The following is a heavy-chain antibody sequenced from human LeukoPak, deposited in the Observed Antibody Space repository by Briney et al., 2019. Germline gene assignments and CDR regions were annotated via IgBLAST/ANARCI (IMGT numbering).Heavy chain of an antibody. CDR1: GGSISSYY. D-gene: IGHD3-3*01. CDR3: ARGPSGYYYYYGMDV. J-gene: IGHJ6*02. V-gene: IGHV4-59*01. Sequence: SETLSLTCTVSGGSISSYYWSWIRQPPGKGLEWIGYIYYSGSTNYNPSLKSRVTISVDTSKNQFSLKLSSVTAADTAVYYCARGPSGYYYYYGMDVWGQGTTVTVSS. CDR2: IYYSGST.